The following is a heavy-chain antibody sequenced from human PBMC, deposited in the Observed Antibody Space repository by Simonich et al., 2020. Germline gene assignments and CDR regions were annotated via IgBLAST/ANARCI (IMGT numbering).Heavy chain of an antibody. CDR3: ARHYYGDYYFDY. CDR2: ISRSGSTI. V-gene: IGHV3-48*03. Sequence: EVQLVESGGGLVQPGGSLRLSCAASGLTFSSYEMNWVRQAPGKGVEWVSYISRSGSTIYYADSVKGRFTISRDNAKNSLYLQMNSLRAEDTAVYYCARHYYGDYYFDYWGQGTLVTVSS. J-gene: IGHJ4*02. CDR1: GLTFSSYE. D-gene: IGHD4-17*01.